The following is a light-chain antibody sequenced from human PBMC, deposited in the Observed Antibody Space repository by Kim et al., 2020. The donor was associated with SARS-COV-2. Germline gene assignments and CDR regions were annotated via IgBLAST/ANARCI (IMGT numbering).Light chain of an antibody. CDR2: GKN. CDR3: QSRDIRGHSLV. Sequence: SSELTQDPAASVAPGQTVTITCQGDSLKSNSATWYQQKAGEAPVVVVYGKNNRPTGIPGRFSGSSSGDTASLIIAGAQAEDEADYHCQSRDIRGHSLVFGGGTQLTVL. V-gene: IGLV3-19*01. CDR1: SLKSNS. J-gene: IGLJ3*02.